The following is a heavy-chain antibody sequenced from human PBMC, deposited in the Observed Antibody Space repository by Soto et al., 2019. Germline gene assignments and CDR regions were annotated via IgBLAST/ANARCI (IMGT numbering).Heavy chain of an antibody. CDR2: IYYSGST. J-gene: IGHJ6*02. CDR1: GGSVSSGSYY. CDR3: ARAATFGGVTYGMDV. Sequence: QVQLQESGPGLVKPSETLSLTCTVSGGSVSSGSYYWSWIRQPPGKGLEWIGYIYYSGSTNYNPSLKRRVTISVDTSKNQFSLKLSSVTAADTAVYYCARAATFGGVTYGMDVWGQGTTVTVSS. D-gene: IGHD3-16*01. V-gene: IGHV4-61*01.